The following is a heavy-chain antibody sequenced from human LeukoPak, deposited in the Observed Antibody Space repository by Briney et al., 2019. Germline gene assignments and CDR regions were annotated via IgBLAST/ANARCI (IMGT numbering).Heavy chain of an antibody. V-gene: IGHV3-33*06. J-gene: IGHJ4*02. CDR3: AKEPYDSSGYYFFSTDY. D-gene: IGHD3-22*01. Sequence: DGSNKYYADSVKGRFTISRDNSKNTLYLRMNSLRAEDTAVYYCAKEPYDSSGYYFFSTDYWGQGTLVTVSS. CDR2: DGSNK.